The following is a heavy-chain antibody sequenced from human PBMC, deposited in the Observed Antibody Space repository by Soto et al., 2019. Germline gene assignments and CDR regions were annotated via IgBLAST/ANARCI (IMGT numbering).Heavy chain of an antibody. D-gene: IGHD5-12*01. CDR2: IYYSGST. CDR3: ARPYSGYDYAFDI. J-gene: IGHJ3*02. Sequence: SETLSLTCTVSGGSISSYYCSWIRQPPGKGLEWIGYIYYSGSTNYNPSLKSRVTISVDTSKNQFSLKLSSVTAADTAVYYCARPYSGYDYAFDICGQGTMVTVSS. CDR1: GGSISSYY. V-gene: IGHV4-59*01.